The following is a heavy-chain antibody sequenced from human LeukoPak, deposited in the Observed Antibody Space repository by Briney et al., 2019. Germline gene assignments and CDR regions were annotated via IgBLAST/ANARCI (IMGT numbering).Heavy chain of an antibody. CDR3: TTDGGVSYDYVWGSYPSDY. Sequence: GGSLRLSCAASGFTFSNAWMSWVRQAPGTGLEWVGRIKSKTDGGTTDYAAPVKGRFTISRDDSKNTLSLQMNSLKTEDTAVYYCTTDGGVSYDYVWGSYPSDYWGQGTLVTVSS. J-gene: IGHJ4*02. D-gene: IGHD3-16*02. V-gene: IGHV3-15*01. CDR1: GFTFSNAW. CDR2: IKSKTDGGTT.